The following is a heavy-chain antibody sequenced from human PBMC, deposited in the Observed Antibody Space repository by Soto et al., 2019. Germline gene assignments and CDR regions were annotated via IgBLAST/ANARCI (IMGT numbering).Heavy chain of an antibody. CDR3: ARSYCSSTSCYPYYYGMDV. Sequence: EVQLVESGGGLVQPGGSLRLSCAASGFTFSSYSMNWVRQAPGKGLEWVSYISSSSSTIYYADSVKGRFTISRDNAKISLYLQMNSLRDEDTAVYYCARSYCSSTSCYPYYYGMDVWGQGTTVTVSS. CDR2: ISSSSSTI. CDR1: GFTFSSYS. D-gene: IGHD2-2*01. J-gene: IGHJ6*02. V-gene: IGHV3-48*02.